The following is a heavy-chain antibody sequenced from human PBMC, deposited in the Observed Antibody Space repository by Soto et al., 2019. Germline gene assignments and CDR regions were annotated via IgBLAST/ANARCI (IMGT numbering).Heavy chain of an antibody. CDR2: INPNSGGT. V-gene: IGHV1-2*04. D-gene: IGHD4-4*01. Sequence: QVQLVQSGAEVKKPGASVKVSCKASGYTFTGYYMHWVRQAPGQGLEWMGWINPNSGGTNYAQKFQGWVTMTRDTSISTAYMELSRLRSDDTAVYYCARDRTTVTTIDYGMDVWGQGTTVTVSS. CDR3: ARDRTTVTTIDYGMDV. J-gene: IGHJ6*02. CDR1: GYTFTGYY.